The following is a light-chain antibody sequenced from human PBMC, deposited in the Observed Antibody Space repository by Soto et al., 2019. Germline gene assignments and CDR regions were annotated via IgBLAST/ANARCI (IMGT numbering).Light chain of an antibody. J-gene: IGKJ5*01. V-gene: IGKV3-11*01. CDR1: QSVSSY. CDR2: DAS. CDR3: QQRTKWPSST. Sequence: EIVLTQSPATLSLSPGERVTLSCRASQSVSSYLAWYQQKPGQAPRLLISDASNRATGIPARFSGSGSGTDFTLTISSLEPEDFAVYYCQQRTKWPSSTFGQGTRLEIK.